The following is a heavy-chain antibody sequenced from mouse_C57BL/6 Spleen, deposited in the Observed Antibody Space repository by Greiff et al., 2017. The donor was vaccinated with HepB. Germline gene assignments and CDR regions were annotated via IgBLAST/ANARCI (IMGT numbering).Heavy chain of an antibody. V-gene: IGHV1-55*01. J-gene: IGHJ2*01. CDR2: IYPGSGST. CDR3: ARGRAVVALYYFDY. CDR1: GYTFTSYW. D-gene: IGHD1-1*01. Sequence: VQLQQPGAELVKPGASVKMSCKASGYTFTSYWITWVKQRPGQGLEWIGDIYPGSGSTNYNEKFKSKATLTVDTSSSTAYMQLSSLTSEDSAVYYCARGRAVVALYYFDYWGQGTTLTVSS.